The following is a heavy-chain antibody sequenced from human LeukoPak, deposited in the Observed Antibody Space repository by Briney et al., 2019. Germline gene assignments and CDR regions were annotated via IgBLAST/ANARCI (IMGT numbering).Heavy chain of an antibody. J-gene: IGHJ4*02. CDR1: GFTFSSYS. CDR3: ARRGHSYDIDY. V-gene: IGHV3-48*01. D-gene: IGHD5-18*01. Sequence: GGSLRLSCAASGFTFSSYSMNWVRQAPGKGLEWVSFISSSSNTIYYADSVKGRFTISRDNAKNSLYLQMNSLRGEDTAVYYCARRGHSYDIDYWGQGTLVTVSS. CDR2: ISSSSNTI.